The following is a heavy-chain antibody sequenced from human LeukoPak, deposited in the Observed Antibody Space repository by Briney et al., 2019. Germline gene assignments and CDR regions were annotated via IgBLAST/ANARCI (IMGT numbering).Heavy chain of an antibody. Sequence: QTGGSLRLSCAASGFTVSSNYMSWVRQAPGKGLEWVSVIYSGGSTYYADSVKGRFTISRDNSKNTLYLQMNSLRAEDTAVYYCAKETGTTAYYYYGMDVWGQGTTVTVSS. CDR1: GFTVSSNY. CDR3: AKETGTTAYYYYGMDV. D-gene: IGHD1-7*01. J-gene: IGHJ6*02. CDR2: IYSGGST. V-gene: IGHV3-66*01.